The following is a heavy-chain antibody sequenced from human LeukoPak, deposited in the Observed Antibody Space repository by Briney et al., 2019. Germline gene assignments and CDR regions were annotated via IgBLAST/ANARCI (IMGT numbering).Heavy chain of an antibody. J-gene: IGHJ5*02. CDR2: INHSGST. CDR1: GGSFSGYY. D-gene: IGHD5-18*01. Sequence: SETLSLTCAVYGGSFSGYYWSWIRQPPGKGLEWIGEINHSGSTNYNPSLKSRVTISVDTSKNQFSLTLSSVTAADTAVYYCASRVDTAMGYNWFDPWGQGTLVTVSS. CDR3: ASRVDTAMGYNWFDP. V-gene: IGHV4-34*01.